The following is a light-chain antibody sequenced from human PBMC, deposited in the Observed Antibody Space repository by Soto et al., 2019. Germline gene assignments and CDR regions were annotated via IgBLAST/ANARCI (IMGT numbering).Light chain of an antibody. CDR2: AAS. CDR1: QIISGY. V-gene: IGKV1-39*01. J-gene: IGKJ5*01. Sequence: DIQMTQSPSSLSASVVDRVTITFRASQIISGYLNWYQQKPGTAPKLLVYAASNLKSGVPSRFGGSGSGTDFTLTISSLQPEDTATYYCQQTYSTPITFGQGTRLEIK. CDR3: QQTYSTPIT.